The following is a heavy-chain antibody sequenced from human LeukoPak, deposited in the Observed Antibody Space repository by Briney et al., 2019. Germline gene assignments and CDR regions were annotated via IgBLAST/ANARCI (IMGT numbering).Heavy chain of an antibody. CDR2: ITAIDGRT. CDR1: GFTFSSTT. Sequence: GGSLRLPCVASGFTFSSTTMGWVRQAPGRGLEWVSSITAIDGRTYYADSVRGRFTISRDNSKNTVYLQLNSLRAGDTAIYYCTKDRRGPAAGTWYFDSWGQGALVTVSS. J-gene: IGHJ4*02. CDR3: TKDRRGPAAGTWYFDS. D-gene: IGHD6-13*01. V-gene: IGHV3-23*01.